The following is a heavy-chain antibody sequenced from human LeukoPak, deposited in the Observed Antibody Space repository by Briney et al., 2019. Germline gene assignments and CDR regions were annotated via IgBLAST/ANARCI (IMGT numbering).Heavy chain of an antibody. CDR2: ISYDGSNK. V-gene: IGHV3-30*18. CDR3: AKDSRRYRDIVATLIYFDY. Sequence: GRSLRLSCAASGFTFSSYGMHWVRQAPGKGLEWVAVISYDGSNKYYADSVKGRFTISRDNSKNTLYLQMNSLRAEDTAVYYCAKDSRRYRDIVATLIYFDYWGQGTLVTVSS. D-gene: IGHD5-12*01. CDR1: GFTFSSYG. J-gene: IGHJ4*02.